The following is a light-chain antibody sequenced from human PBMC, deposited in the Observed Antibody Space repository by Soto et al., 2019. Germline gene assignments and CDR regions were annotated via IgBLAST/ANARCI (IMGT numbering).Light chain of an antibody. V-gene: IGKV3-20*01. CDR3: QQYSNWPLLS. CDR2: GAS. Sequence: EIVLTQSPGTLSLSPGERATLSCRATQSVSSSYVAWYQQRPGQAPRLLMSGASGRATGIPVRFSGGGSETDFTLTISSLQSEDFVVYYCQQYSNWPLLSFGGGTKVEIK. CDR1: QSVSSSY. J-gene: IGKJ4*01.